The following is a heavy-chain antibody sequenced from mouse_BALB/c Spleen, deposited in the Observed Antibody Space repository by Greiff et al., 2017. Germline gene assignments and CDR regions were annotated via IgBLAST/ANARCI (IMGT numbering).Heavy chain of an antibody. CDR3: GRYDGYFDY. CDR2: IWTGGGT. D-gene: IGHD2-3*01. V-gene: IGHV2-9-2*01. J-gene: IGHJ2*01. Sequence: VHLVESGPGLVAPSQSLSITCTVSGFSLTSYDISWIRQPPGKGLEWLGVIWTGGGTNYNSAFMSRLSISKDNSKSQVFLKMNSLQTDDTAIYYCGRYDGYFDYWGQGTTLTVSS. CDR1: GFSLTSYD.